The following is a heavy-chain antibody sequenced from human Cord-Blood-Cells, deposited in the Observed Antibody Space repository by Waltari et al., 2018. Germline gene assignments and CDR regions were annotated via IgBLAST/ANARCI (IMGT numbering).Heavy chain of an antibody. CDR2: ISAYNGNT. V-gene: IGHV1-18*01. Sequence: RQAPGQGLEWMGWISAYNGNTNYAQKLQGRVTMTTDTSTSTAYMELRSLRSDDTAVYYCARGKNSGYDLYDYWGQGTLVTVSS. J-gene: IGHJ4*02. D-gene: IGHD5-12*01. CDR3: ARGKNSGYDLYDY.